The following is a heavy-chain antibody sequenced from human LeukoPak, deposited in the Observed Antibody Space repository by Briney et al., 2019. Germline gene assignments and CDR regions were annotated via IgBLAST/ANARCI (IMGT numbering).Heavy chain of an antibody. Sequence: GGSLRLSCAASGFTFSIYAMSWVRQAPGKGLEWVSAISGSGGSTYYADSAKGRFTISRDNSKNTLYLQMNSLRAEDTALYYCARQYCSGGDCYFFDWGQGTLVTVSS. CDR1: GFTFSIYA. CDR2: ISGSGGST. V-gene: IGHV3-23*01. CDR3: ARQYCSGGDCYFFD. D-gene: IGHD2-15*01. J-gene: IGHJ4*02.